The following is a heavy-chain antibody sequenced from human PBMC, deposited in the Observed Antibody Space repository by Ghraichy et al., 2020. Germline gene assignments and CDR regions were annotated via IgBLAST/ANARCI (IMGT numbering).Heavy chain of an antibody. Sequence: ASVKVSCKASGYIFTNYGISWVRQAPGHGLEWMGWISLSNGNTQYAEKVQGRLTMTTDTSTSTAYMELRSLRSDDTAVYYCVRDERWMSDYWGQGTLVTVSS. V-gene: IGHV1-18*01. CDR3: VRDERWMSDY. D-gene: IGHD5-12*01. CDR2: ISLSNGNT. J-gene: IGHJ4*02. CDR1: GYIFTNYG.